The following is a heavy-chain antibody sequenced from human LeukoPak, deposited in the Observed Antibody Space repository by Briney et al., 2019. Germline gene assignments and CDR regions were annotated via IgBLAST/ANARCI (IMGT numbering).Heavy chain of an antibody. V-gene: IGHV3-7*01. D-gene: IGHD3-10*01. CDR1: GFTFRSYW. J-gene: IGHJ4*02. CDR2: IKPDGSDK. CDR3: ARGGHRQKEF. Sequence: GGSLRLSCEASGFTFRSYWMTWVRQSPGKGLEWVVIIKPDGSDKFHVDSVKGRFTISRDNAKNSLYLQMSNLRAEDTAVYYCARGGHRQKEFWGQGILVIVSS.